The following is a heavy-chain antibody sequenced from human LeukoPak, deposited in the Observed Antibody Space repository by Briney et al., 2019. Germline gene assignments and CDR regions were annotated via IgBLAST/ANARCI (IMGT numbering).Heavy chain of an antibody. J-gene: IGHJ4*02. Sequence: GASVKVPCKASGGTFSSYAISWVRQAPGQGLEWMGRIIPILGIANYAQKLQGRVTMTTDTSTSTAYMELRSLRSDDTAVYYCARDGKAARTLPQDPFDYWGQGTLVTVSS. CDR1: GGTFSSYA. CDR2: IIPILGIA. CDR3: ARDGKAARTLPQDPFDY. V-gene: IGHV1-69*04. D-gene: IGHD6-6*01.